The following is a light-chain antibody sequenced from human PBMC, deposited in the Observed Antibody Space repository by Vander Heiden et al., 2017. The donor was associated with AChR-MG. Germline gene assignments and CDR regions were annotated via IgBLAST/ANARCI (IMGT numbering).Light chain of an antibody. CDR3: QQYNNWPPYT. V-gene: IGKV3D-15*03. CDR2: GAS. J-gene: IGKJ2*01. CDR1: PSLSSN. Sequence: EIVMTQFPATLSVFPGERPTLSCRASPSLSSNLPWYQKKSGQSPRLLIYGASIRATGIPARFSGSASGTEFSLTISHVQSEDSATYYCQQYNNWPPYTFGPGTELQIK.